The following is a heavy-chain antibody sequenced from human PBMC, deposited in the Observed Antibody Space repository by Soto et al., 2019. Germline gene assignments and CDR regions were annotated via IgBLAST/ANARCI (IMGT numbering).Heavy chain of an antibody. Sequence: GASVKVSCKASGYTFTSYYMHWVRQAPGQGLEWMGIINPSGGSTSYAQKFQGRVTMTRDTSTSTVYMELSSLRSEDTAVYYCARGPLHYYDSSGPADYWGQGTLVTVSS. CDR3: ARGPLHYYDSSGPADY. CDR2: INPSGGST. CDR1: GYTFTSYY. D-gene: IGHD3-22*01. V-gene: IGHV1-46*01. J-gene: IGHJ4*02.